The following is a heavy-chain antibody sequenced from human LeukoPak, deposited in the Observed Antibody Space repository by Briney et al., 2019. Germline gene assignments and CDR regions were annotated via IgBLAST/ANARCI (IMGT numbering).Heavy chain of an antibody. Sequence: GASVKASCKASGYTFTGYYMHWVRQAPGQGLEWMGWINPNIGVTNYAQKFQGRVTMTRDTSISTAYMELRSLRSDDTAVYYCARDITMVRGVIRGLGYWGQGTLVTVSS. V-gene: IGHV1-2*02. CDR1: GYTFTGYY. CDR3: ARDITMVRGVIRGLGY. D-gene: IGHD3-10*01. J-gene: IGHJ4*02. CDR2: INPNIGVT.